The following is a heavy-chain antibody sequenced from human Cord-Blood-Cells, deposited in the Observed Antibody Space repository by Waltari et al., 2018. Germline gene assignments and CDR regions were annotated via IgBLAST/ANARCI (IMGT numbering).Heavy chain of an antibody. J-gene: IGHJ3*02. Sequence: QVQLQESGPGLVKPSETLSLTCTVSGGSISSHYWSWIRQSPGKGLEWIGYIYYSGSTNYNPSLKSRVTISVDTSKNQFSLKLSSVTAADTAVYYCASTGIAAAGRGAFDIWGQGTMVTVSS. CDR3: ASTGIAAAGRGAFDI. CDR1: GGSISSHY. CDR2: IYYSGST. V-gene: IGHV4-59*11. D-gene: IGHD6-13*01.